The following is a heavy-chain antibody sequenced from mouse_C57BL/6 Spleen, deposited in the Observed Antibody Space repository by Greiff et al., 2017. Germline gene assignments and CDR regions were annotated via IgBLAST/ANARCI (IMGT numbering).Heavy chain of an antibody. Sequence: VESGGGLVKPGGSLKLSCAASGFTFSDYGMHWVRQAPEKGLEWVAYISSGSSTIYYADTVKGRFTISRDNAKNTLFLQMTSLRSEDTAMYYCARSGGTTVVAPDYWGQGTTLTVSS. D-gene: IGHD1-1*01. CDR2: ISSGSSTI. J-gene: IGHJ2*01. V-gene: IGHV5-17*01. CDR1: GFTFSDYG. CDR3: ARSGGTTVVAPDY.